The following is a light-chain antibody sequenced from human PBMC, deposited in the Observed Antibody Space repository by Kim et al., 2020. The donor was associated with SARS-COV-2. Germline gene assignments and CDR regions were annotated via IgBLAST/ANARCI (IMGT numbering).Light chain of an antibody. V-gene: IGKV3-11*01. CDR3: QQRSNPLT. CDR2: DAS. CDR1: EGILAY. Sequence: SLSPADSATLSCRASEGILAYLAWYQQKPGQAPRLLIYDASNRASGIPARFSGSGSGTDFTLTISSLEPEDFAVYYCQQRSNPLTFGQGTRLEIK. J-gene: IGKJ5*01.